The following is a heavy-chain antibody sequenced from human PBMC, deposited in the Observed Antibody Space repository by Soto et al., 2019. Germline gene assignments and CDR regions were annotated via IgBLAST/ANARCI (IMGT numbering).Heavy chain of an antibody. CDR2: ISSSGSTI. V-gene: IGHV3-48*03. CDR1: GFTFSSYE. J-gene: IGHJ4*02. D-gene: IGHD6-19*01. Sequence: EVQLVESGGGLVQPGGSLRLSCAASGFTFSSYEMNWVRQASGKGLEWVSYISSSGSTIYYADSVKGRFTISRDNAKNSLYLQMNSLGAEDTAVYYCARVGAVAGTSGWSFDYWGQGTLVTVSS. CDR3: ARVGAVAGTSGWSFDY.